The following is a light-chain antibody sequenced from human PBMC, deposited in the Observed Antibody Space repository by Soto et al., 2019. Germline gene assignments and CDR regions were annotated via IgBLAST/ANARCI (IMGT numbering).Light chain of an antibody. CDR2: DAS. CDR1: QSVSTF. V-gene: IGKV3-15*01. CDR3: QQYNNWPGT. Sequence: EIVLTQSPATLSLSPGERATLSCRASQSVSTFLAWYQQKPGQAPRLLIYDASARATDIPARFSGSGSGTEFTLTISSLQSEDSAVYYCQQYNNWPGTFGQGTKVDIK. J-gene: IGKJ1*01.